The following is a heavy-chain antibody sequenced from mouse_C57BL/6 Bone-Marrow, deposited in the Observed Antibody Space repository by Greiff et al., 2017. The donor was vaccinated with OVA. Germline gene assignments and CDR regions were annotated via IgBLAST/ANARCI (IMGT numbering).Heavy chain of an antibody. CDR1: GYTFTSYW. Sequence: QVQLKQPGAELVKPGASVKVSCKASGYTFTSYWMHWVKQRPGQGLEWIGRIHPSDSDTNYNQKFKGKATLTVDKSSSTAYMQLSSLTSEDSAVYYCAIGECNPWFAYWGQGTLVTVSA. J-gene: IGHJ3*01. V-gene: IGHV1-74*01. CDR3: AIGECNPWFAY. D-gene: IGHD2-1*01. CDR2: IHPSDSDT.